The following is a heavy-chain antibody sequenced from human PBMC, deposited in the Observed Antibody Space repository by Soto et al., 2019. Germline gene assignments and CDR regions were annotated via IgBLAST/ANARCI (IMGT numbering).Heavy chain of an antibody. CDR2: ISAYNGNT. D-gene: IGHD2-15*01. CDR3: ARVGVAAAIASQGYYYYRMYV. V-gene: IGHV1-18*01. Sequence: ASVKVSCKASGYTFTSYGISWVRQAPGQGLEWMGWISAYNGNTNYAQKLQGRVTMTTDTSTSTAYMELRSLRSDDTAVYYCARVGVAAAIASQGYYYYRMYVRGQGTTVTVSS. CDR1: GYTFTSYG. J-gene: IGHJ6*02.